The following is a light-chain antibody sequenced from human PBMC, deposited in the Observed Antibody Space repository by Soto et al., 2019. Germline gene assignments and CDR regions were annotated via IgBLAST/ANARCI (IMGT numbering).Light chain of an antibody. CDR2: GAS. V-gene: IGKV3-11*01. Sequence: EVVLTQSPATLSLSPGERATLSCRASQSVGSYLAWYQQKPGQAPRLLIYGASNRAAGIPARSSGSGSGTDFTLTITSLEPEDFALYYWQQRIKLPPNTLGLGTRLESK. CDR1: QSVGSY. CDR3: QQRIKLPPNT. J-gene: IGKJ5*01.